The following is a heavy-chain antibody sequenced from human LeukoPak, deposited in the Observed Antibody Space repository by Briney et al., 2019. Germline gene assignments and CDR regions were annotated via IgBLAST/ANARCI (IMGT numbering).Heavy chain of an antibody. J-gene: IGHJ4*02. V-gene: IGHV1-69*13. CDR2: IIPIFGTA. Sequence: SVKVSCKASGGTFSSYAISWVRQAPGQGLEWMGGIIPIFGTANYAQKFQGRVTITADESTSTAYMELSSLRSEDTAVYYCARGRDGGRLWFGTIWYWGQGTLVTVSS. CDR3: ARGRDGGRLWFGTIWY. CDR1: GGTFSSYA. D-gene: IGHD5-18*01.